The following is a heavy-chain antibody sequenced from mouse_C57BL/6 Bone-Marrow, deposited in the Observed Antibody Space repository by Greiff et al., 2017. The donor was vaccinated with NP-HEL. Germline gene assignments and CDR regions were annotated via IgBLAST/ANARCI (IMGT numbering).Heavy chain of an antibody. Sequence: EVQLQQSGAELVRPGASVKLSCTASGFNIKDDYMHWVKQRPEQGLEWIGWIDPENGDTEYASKFQGKATITADTSSNTAYLQLSSLTSEDTAVYYGTTFAGYSFDYWGQGTTLTLSS. CDR1: GFNIKDDY. CDR2: IDPENGDT. CDR3: TTFAGYSFDY. J-gene: IGHJ2*01. V-gene: IGHV14-4*01.